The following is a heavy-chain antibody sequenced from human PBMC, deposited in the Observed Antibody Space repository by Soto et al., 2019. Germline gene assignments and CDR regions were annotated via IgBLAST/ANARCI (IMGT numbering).Heavy chain of an antibody. D-gene: IGHD6-19*01. CDR1: GFTFISSF. CDR3: ARYYRGSGRYFFDFFD. Sequence: GGSLRLSCVASGFTFISSFMGWIRQAPGKGLEWVANINQDGGVTYYVDSVEGRFTISRDNTKDSLYLQMSSLRGEDTAIYYCARYYRGSGRYFFDFFDWGQGALVTVSS. J-gene: IGHJ4*02. V-gene: IGHV3-7*03. CDR2: INQDGGVT.